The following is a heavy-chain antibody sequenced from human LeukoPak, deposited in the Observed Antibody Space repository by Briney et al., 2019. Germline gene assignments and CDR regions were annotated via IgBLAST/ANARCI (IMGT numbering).Heavy chain of an antibody. Sequence: PGGSLRLSCAASGFTFSGYGMYWVRQAPGKGLEWVAFIRYDGSSNYYADSVKGRFAISRDISKNTLYLQMNSLRPEDTAVYYCAKANSFYAFDYWGQGTLVAVSS. V-gene: IGHV3-30*02. CDR2: IRYDGSSN. D-gene: IGHD5/OR15-5a*01. CDR1: GFTFSGYG. CDR3: AKANSFYAFDY. J-gene: IGHJ4*02.